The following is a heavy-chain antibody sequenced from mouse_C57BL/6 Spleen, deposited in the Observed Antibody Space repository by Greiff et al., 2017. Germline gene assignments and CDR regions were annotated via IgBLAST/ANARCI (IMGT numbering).Heavy chain of an antibody. Sequence: DVMLVESGGGLVKPGGSLKLSCAASGFTFSSYAMSWVRQTPEKRLEWVATISDGGSYTYYPDNVKGRFTISRDNAKNNLYLQMSHLKSADTAMYYCARDGDYGSHFDYWGQGTTLTVSS. CDR3: ARDGDYGSHFDY. CDR1: GFTFSSYA. J-gene: IGHJ2*01. D-gene: IGHD1-1*01. CDR2: ISDGGSYT. V-gene: IGHV5-4*01.